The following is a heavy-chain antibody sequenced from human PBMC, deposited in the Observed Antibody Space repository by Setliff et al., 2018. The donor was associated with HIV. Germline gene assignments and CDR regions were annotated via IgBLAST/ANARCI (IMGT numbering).Heavy chain of an antibody. Sequence: GGSLRLSCATSGFTFSSHAMSWIRQAPGKGLEWVSTISGTGTTVYYADSVKGRVTISRDNSKNMMFLQMNSLRVDDTAVYYCAKDGHDQDHYYHMDVWGKGTRSPSP. CDR2: ISGTGTTV. CDR1: GFTFSSHA. CDR3: AKDGHDQDHYYHMDV. D-gene: IGHD1-1*01. V-gene: IGHV3-23*01. J-gene: IGHJ6*03.